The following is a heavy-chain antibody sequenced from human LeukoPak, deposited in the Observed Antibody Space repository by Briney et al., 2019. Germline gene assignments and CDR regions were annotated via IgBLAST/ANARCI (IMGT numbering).Heavy chain of an antibody. Sequence: SETLSLTCTVSGGSISSYYWSWIRQPPGKGLEWIGYIYTSGSTNYNPSLKSRVTISVDTSKNQFSLKLSSVTAADTAVYYCARQASKAALLFDYWGQGTLVTVSS. CDR1: GGSISSYY. J-gene: IGHJ4*02. D-gene: IGHD6-6*01. CDR3: ARQASKAALLFDY. V-gene: IGHV4-4*09. CDR2: IYTSGST.